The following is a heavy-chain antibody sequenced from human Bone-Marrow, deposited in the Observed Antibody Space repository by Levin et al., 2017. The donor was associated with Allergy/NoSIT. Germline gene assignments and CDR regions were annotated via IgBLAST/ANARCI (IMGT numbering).Heavy chain of an antibody. V-gene: IGHV3-48*02. CDR1: GSTFSSYN. CDR2: ISSGSSTI. D-gene: IGHD2-15*01. Sequence: PGESLKISCAASGSTFSSYNMNWVRQAPGKGLEWVSYISSGSSTIYYADSVKGRSTISRDNARNSLSLQMTSLRDEDTAVYYCVKGGPNTLNYWGQGTLVTVSS. CDR3: VKGGPNTLNY. J-gene: IGHJ4*02.